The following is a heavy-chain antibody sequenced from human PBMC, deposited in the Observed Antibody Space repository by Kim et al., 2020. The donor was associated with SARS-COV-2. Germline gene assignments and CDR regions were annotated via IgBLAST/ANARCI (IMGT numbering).Heavy chain of an antibody. Sequence: SETLSLTCTVSGGSISSYYWSWIRQPPGKGLEWIGYIYYSGSTNYNPSLKSRVTISVDTSKNQFSLKLSSVTAADTAVYYCARRGHYGDSDWYFDLWGRGTLVTVSS. CDR2: IYYSGST. D-gene: IGHD4-17*01. CDR1: GGSISSYY. J-gene: IGHJ2*01. V-gene: IGHV4-59*01. CDR3: ARRGHYGDSDWYFDL.